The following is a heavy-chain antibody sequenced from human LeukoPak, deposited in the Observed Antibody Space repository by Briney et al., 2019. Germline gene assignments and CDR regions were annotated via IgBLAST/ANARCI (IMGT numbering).Heavy chain of an antibody. CDR1: EVTFSSYA. J-gene: IGHJ4*02. CDR2: FIPFMDMP. V-gene: IGHV1-69*04. CDR3: ARSGSSGNYYGQEDY. D-gene: IGHD3-22*01. Sequence: GASVKVSCKASEVTFSSYAISWVRQVPGQGLEWMGRFIPFMDMPNTAQKFLGRVTFTADRSTNTAYMELSRLTSDDTAVYYCARSGSSGNYYGQEDYWGQGTLVAVST.